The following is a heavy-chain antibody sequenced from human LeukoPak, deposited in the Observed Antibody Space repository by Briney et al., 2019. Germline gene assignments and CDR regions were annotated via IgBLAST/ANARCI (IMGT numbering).Heavy chain of an antibody. CDR1: GFTFSSHA. Sequence: GGSLRLSCAASGFTFSSHAMSCVRQAPGKGLEWVSAISGSGGSTYYADSVKGRFTISRDNSKNTLYLQMNSLRAEDTAVYYCAKDSTATTVNTHGGYYDSSAPALFDYWGQGTLVTVSS. V-gene: IGHV3-23*01. J-gene: IGHJ4*02. D-gene: IGHD3-22*01. CDR3: AKDSTATTVNTHGGYYDSSAPALFDY. CDR2: ISGSGGST.